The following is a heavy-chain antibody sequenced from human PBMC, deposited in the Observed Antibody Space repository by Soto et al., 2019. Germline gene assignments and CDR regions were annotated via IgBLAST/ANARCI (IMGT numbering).Heavy chain of an antibody. V-gene: IGHV3-11*01. CDR1: GFTFSDYY. J-gene: IGHJ4*02. D-gene: IGHD2-15*01. Sequence: QVQVVESGGGLVRPGGSLRLSCAATGFTFSDYYMSWIRQAPGKGLECLADISKTAGTVHYADSVKGRFSISRDNARNSLFLQLNSLRVEDTAVYYCARPTQYCSAGTCYSCASDYWGQGTLVTVSS. CDR3: ARPTQYCSAGTCYSCASDY. CDR2: ISKTAGTV.